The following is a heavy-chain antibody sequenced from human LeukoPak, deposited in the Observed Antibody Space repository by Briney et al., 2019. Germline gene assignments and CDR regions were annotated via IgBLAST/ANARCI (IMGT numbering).Heavy chain of an antibody. J-gene: IGHJ4*02. V-gene: IGHV4-34*01. D-gene: IGHD2-2*01. CDR1: GGSFSDYY. CDR3: ARGHCSSTSCYLGGRSYFDY. Sequence: SETLSLTCAVYGGSFSDYYWSWIRQPPGKGLEWIGEINHRGSTNYNPSLKSRVTISVDTSKNQFSLKLSSVTAADTAVYYCARGHCSSTSCYLGGRSYFDYWGQGTLVTVSS. CDR2: INHRGST.